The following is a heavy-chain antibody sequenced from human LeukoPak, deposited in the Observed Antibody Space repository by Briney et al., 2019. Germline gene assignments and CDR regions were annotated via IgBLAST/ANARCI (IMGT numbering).Heavy chain of an antibody. CDR3: AKDHDSGDYLAFYMDV. D-gene: IGHD4-17*01. V-gene: IGHV3-43D*04. CDR1: GFNFADYA. J-gene: IGHJ6*03. CDR2: ISRDGSST. Sequence: GGSLRLSCASSGFNFADYAMHWVRQSPGKGLEWISLISRDGSSTYYGDAVKGRFTTSRDKSKNYLFLQMDSLRVDDTAFYFCAKDHDSGDYLAFYMDVWGKGTTVTVSS.